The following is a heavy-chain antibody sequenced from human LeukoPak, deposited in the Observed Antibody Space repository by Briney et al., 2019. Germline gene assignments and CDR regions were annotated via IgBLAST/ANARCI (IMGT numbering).Heavy chain of an antibody. D-gene: IGHD3-10*01. V-gene: IGHV1-2*02. CDR3: ARNKDGLYY. CDR1: GYTFTGHE. J-gene: IGHJ4*02. Sequence: GASVKVSRKASGYTFTGHEIFWVRQAPGQGLEYMGWIHPNTGGTNYAQKFQGRVTMTRDTTINTAYLELSSLTSDDTAVYYCARNKDGLYYWGQGTPVTVSS. CDR2: IHPNTGGT.